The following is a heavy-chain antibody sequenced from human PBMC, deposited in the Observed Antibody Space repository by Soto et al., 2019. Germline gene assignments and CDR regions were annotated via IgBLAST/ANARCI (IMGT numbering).Heavy chain of an antibody. V-gene: IGHV4-31*03. CDR1: GGSISSGGYY. J-gene: IGHJ3*02. CDR3: ARDRQDSSSTAFDI. Sequence: TSETLSLTCTVSGGSISSGGYYWSWIRQHPGKGLEWIGYIYYSGSTYYNPSLKSRVTISVDTSKNQFSLKLSSVTAADTAVYYCARDRQDSSSTAFDIWGQGTMVT. CDR2: IYYSGST. D-gene: IGHD6-6*01.